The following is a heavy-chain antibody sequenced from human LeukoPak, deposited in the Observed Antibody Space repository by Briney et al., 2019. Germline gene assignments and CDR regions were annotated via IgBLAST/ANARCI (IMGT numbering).Heavy chain of an antibody. D-gene: IGHD3-10*01. Sequence: GGSLGLSCAASGLTFSSYSMNWVRQAPGKGLEWVAYISSFSGTIYYADSVKGRFTISRDNSKNTLYLQMTSLRAEDTAVYYCAKDLRFYYGSGSADTSVAFDYWGQGTLVPVSS. V-gene: IGHV3-48*01. CDR1: GLTFSSYS. CDR2: ISSFSGTI. J-gene: IGHJ4*02. CDR3: AKDLRFYYGSGSADTSVAFDY.